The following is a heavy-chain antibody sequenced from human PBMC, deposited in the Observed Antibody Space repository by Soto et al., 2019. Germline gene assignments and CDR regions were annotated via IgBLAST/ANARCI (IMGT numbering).Heavy chain of an antibody. Sequence: ASVKVSCKASGYTFTSYGISWVRQAPGQGLEWMGWISAYNGNTNYAQKLQGRVTMTTDTSTSTAYMELRSLRSDDTAVYYCARDRRYYDSSGPSRYWLDPWGQGTLVTVSS. CDR2: ISAYNGNT. CDR3: ARDRRYYDSSGPSRYWLDP. D-gene: IGHD3-22*01. V-gene: IGHV1-18*01. J-gene: IGHJ5*02. CDR1: GYTFTSYG.